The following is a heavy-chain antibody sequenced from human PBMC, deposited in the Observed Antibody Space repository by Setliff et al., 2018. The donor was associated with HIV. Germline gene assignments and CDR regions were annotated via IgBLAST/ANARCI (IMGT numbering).Heavy chain of an antibody. D-gene: IGHD4-4*01. CDR1: GDSIIAYY. Sequence: PSETLSLTCTVSGDSIIAYYWTWIRQPPGKGLEWIGYIHHSGSSDYTPSLRSRVTMSVDTSKNQFSLKLTSVTAADTAVYYCAREHDYSNYRRLDSWGQGVLVTRLL. CDR2: IHHSGSS. V-gene: IGHV4-4*08. CDR3: AREHDYSNYRRLDS. J-gene: IGHJ4*02.